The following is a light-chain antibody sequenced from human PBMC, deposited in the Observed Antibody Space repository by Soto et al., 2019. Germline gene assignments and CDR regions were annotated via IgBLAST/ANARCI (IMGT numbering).Light chain of an antibody. CDR3: SSYAASNNLGV. Sequence: QSVLTQPPSASGSPGQSVTISCIGTSSDVGGYNYVSWYQQHPGKAPKLMIYEVSKRPSGVPDRFSGSKSGTTASLTVAGLQAEDDADYYCSSYAASNNLGVFGGGTKLTVL. V-gene: IGLV2-8*01. CDR1: SSDVGGYNY. CDR2: EVS. J-gene: IGLJ2*01.